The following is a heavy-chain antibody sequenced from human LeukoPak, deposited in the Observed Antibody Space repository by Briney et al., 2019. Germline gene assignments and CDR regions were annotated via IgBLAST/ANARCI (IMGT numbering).Heavy chain of an antibody. CDR3: ARDQWRLFDY. CDR2: IKEDGSDT. D-gene: IGHD2-21*02. V-gene: IGHV3-7*04. Sequence: GGSLRLSCAVSGFTFSNFWMSWVRQAPGKGREWVANIKEDGSDTYYVDSVRGRFTTSRDNAKNLLYLQMNGLRGEDTAVYYCARDQWRLFDYWGQGTLVTVSS. CDR1: GFTFSNFW. J-gene: IGHJ4*02.